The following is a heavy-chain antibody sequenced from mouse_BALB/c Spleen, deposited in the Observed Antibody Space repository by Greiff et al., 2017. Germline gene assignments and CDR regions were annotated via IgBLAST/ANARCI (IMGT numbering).Heavy chain of an antibody. J-gene: IGHJ2*01. D-gene: IGHD4-1*01. CDR3: AREGGNNWDYFDY. V-gene: IGHV2-9*02. CDR1: GFSLTSYG. CDR2: IWAGGST. Sequence: QVQLQQSGPGLVAPSQSLSITCTVSGFSLTSYGVHWVRQPPGKGLEWLGVIWAGGSTNYNSALMSRLSISKDNSKSQVFLKMNSLQTDDTAMYYCAREGGNNWDYFDYWGQGTTLTVSS.